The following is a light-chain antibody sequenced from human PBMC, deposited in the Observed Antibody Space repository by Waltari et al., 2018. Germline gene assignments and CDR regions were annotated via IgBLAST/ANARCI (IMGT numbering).Light chain of an antibody. Sequence: QSVLTQPPSVSGAPGQTVTISCAGSSSNLGTYFVQWYQQLPGTAPKLLIYENNKRPSRVSDRFSGSHSGTSASLTITGLQSEDEADYYCQSYDNILSIVLFGGGTRLTVL. CDR1: SSNLGTYF. J-gene: IGLJ2*01. CDR3: QSYDNILSIVL. CDR2: ENN. V-gene: IGLV1-40*01.